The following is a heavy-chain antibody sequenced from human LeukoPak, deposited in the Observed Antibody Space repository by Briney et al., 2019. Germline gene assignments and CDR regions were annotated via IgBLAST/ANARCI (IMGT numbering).Heavy chain of an antibody. CDR1: GFTFSSYT. Sequence: GGSLRLSCAASGFTFSSYTMNWVRQAPGKGLEWVSSISTISRYIYYADSVKGRFTISRDNAKHSLYLQMNSLRAEDTAVYYCARDRDSSSWINWYFDLWGRGTLVAVSS. CDR3: ARDRDSSSWINWYFDL. J-gene: IGHJ2*01. V-gene: IGHV3-21*01. D-gene: IGHD6-13*01. CDR2: ISTISRYI.